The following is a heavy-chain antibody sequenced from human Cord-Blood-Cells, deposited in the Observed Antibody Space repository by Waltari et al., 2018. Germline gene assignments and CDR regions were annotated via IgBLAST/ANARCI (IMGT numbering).Heavy chain of an antibody. CDR3: ARARGRDFDY. D-gene: IGHD2-15*01. CDR2: INHSGST. Sequence: QVQLQQWGAGLLKPSETLSLTCAVYGGSFSGYYWSWIRQPPGKGLEWIGEINHSGSTNYNPSLKSRVTISGDTSKNQFSLKLSSVTAADTAVYYCARARGRDFDYWGQGTLVTVSS. CDR1: GGSFSGYY. J-gene: IGHJ4*02. V-gene: IGHV4-34*01.